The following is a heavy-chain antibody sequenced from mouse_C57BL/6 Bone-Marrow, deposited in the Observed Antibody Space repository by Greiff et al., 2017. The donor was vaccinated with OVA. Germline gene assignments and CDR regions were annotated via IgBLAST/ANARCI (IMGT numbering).Heavy chain of an antibody. CDR2: IYPGDGDT. D-gene: IGHD1-1*01. CDR1: GYAFSSYW. J-gene: IGHJ2*01. CDR3: ARRGPYYYGSRGDYFDY. V-gene: IGHV1-80*01. Sequence: QVQLKQSGAELVKPGASVKISCKASGYAFSSYWMNWVKQRPGKGLEWIGQIYPGDGDTNYNGKFKGKATLTADNSSSTAYMQLSSLTSEDSAVYFCARRGPYYYGSRGDYFDYWGQGTTLTVSS.